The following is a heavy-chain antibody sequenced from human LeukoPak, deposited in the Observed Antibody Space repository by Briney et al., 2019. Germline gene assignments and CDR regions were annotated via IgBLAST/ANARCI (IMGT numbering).Heavy chain of an antibody. CDR1: GFTFSSYD. Sequence: GGSLRLSCAASGFTFSSYDMSWVRQAPGKGLEWVSSITLSGANTFYADSVMGRFTISRDNAKNSLYLQMNSLRAEDTAVYYCARDMNTAMANYYYYGMDVWGQGTTVTVSS. D-gene: IGHD5-18*01. CDR2: ITLSGANT. V-gene: IGHV3-21*01. J-gene: IGHJ6*02. CDR3: ARDMNTAMANYYYYGMDV.